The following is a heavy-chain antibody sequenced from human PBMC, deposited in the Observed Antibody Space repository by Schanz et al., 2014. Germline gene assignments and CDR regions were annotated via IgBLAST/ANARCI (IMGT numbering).Heavy chain of an antibody. J-gene: IGHJ4*02. V-gene: IGHV3-11*06. D-gene: IGHD3-22*01. CDR1: GFTFSDYY. CDR2: ISHNSHYT. CDR3: ARDKGGYYPFDY. Sequence: QVQLVESGGGLVKPGGSLRLSCAASGFTFSDYYMSWIRQAPGKGLEWVSYISHNSHYTNYADSVKGRFTISRDNSRKTLSLQMNSLRAEDTAVYYCARDKGGYYPFDYWGQGSLVTVSS.